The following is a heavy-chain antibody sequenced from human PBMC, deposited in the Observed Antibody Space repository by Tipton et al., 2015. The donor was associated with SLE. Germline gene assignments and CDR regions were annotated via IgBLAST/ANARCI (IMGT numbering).Heavy chain of an antibody. D-gene: IGHD5-12*01. CDR1: GVSIRSYY. CDR2: IYYSGST. J-gene: IGHJ4*02. V-gene: IGHV4-59*08. Sequence: TLSLTCTVSGVSIRSYYWSWIRQPPGKGLEWIGYIYYSGSTNYNPSLKSRVTMSVDTSKNQFSLNLRSVTAADTAVYFCAKSGGSGYNFWGQGILVTVSS. CDR3: AKSGGSGYNF.